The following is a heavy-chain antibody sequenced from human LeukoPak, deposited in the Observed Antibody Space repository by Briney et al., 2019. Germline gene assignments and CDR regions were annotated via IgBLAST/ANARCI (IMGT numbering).Heavy chain of an antibody. D-gene: IGHD3-3*01. CDR1: GGSISSYY. V-gene: IGHV4-59*01. CDR3: ARSGAVLRFLESSWFDP. Sequence: PSETLSLTCTVSGGSISSYYWSWIRQPPGKGLEWIGYIYYSGSTNYNPSLKSRVTISVDTSKNQFSLKLSSVIAADTAVYYCARSGAVLRFLESSWFDPWGQGTLVTVSS. CDR2: IYYSGST. J-gene: IGHJ5*02.